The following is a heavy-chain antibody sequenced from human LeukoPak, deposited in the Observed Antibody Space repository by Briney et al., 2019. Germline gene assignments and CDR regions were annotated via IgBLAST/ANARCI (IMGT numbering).Heavy chain of an antibody. J-gene: IGHJ6*03. CDR2: IYYSGST. CDR1: GGSISSYY. D-gene: IGHD3-10*01. V-gene: IGHV4-59*01. CDR3: AKGGEAKWFGELLKTQYYYYMDV. Sequence: SETLSLTCTVSGGSISSYYWSWIRQPPGKGLEWIGYIYYSGSTNYNPSLKSRVTISVDTSKNQFSLKLSSVTAADTAVYYCAKGGEAKWFGELLKTQYYYYMDVWGKGTTVTVSS.